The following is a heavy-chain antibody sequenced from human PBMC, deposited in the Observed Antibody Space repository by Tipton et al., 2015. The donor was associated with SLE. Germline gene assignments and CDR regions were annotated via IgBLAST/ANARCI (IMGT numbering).Heavy chain of an antibody. CDR1: GFSISSISYY. CDR3: ASGVLTFDY. CDR2: IYYSGKT. J-gene: IGHJ4*02. Sequence: LRLSCTVSGFSISSISYYCGWIRPPPGTVLEWIGSIYYSGKTFNNTSLKSRVTMSVDKSKNQFSLKLSSVTAADTAEYDCASGVLTFDYWGQGTLVTVSS. V-gene: IGHV4-39*07. D-gene: IGHD4/OR15-4a*01.